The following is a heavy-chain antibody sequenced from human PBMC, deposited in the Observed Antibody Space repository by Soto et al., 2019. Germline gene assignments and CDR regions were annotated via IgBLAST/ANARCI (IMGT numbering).Heavy chain of an antibody. CDR1: GYTFTSYY. CDR2: IDPSGGST. D-gene: IGHD6-13*01. CDR3: AREGTSNSWPTYNWFDP. V-gene: IGHV1-46*01. J-gene: IGHJ5*02. Sequence: QVQLVQSGAEVKKPGASVKVSCKASGYTFTSYYMHWVRQAPGQGLEWMGIIDPSGGSTSYAQKFQVRVTMTRDTSTSTVYMELCSLRSEVTAVYYCAREGTSNSWPTYNWFDPWGQGTLVTVSS.